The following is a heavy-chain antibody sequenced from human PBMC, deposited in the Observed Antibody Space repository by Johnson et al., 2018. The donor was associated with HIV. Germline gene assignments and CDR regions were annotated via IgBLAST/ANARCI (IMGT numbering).Heavy chain of an antibody. J-gene: IGHJ3*02. CDR2: ISYDGSNK. V-gene: IGHV3-30*03. CDR1: GFTFGSYG. CDR3: ASGGYSSSWYTEQGAFDI. Sequence: QMQLVESGGGVVQPGRSLRLSCAASGFTFGSYGMHWVRQAPGKGLEWVAVISYDGSNKYSADSVKGRFTISRDNSKNTLYLQMNSLRAEDTAVYYCASGGYSSSWYTEQGAFDIWGQGTMVTVSS. D-gene: IGHD6-13*01.